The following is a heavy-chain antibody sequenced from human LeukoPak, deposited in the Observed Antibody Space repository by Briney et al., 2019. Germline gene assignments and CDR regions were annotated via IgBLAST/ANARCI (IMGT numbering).Heavy chain of an antibody. V-gene: IGHV1-69*13. CDR1: GGTFSSYA. D-gene: IGHD3-10*01. Sequence: ASVKVSCKASGGTFSSYAISWVRQAPGQGLEWMGGIIPIFGTANYAQKFQGRVTITADEFTSTAYMELSSLRSEDTAVYYCATLVGDRRSDFDYWGQGTLVTVSS. J-gene: IGHJ4*02. CDR2: IIPIFGTA. CDR3: ATLVGDRRSDFDY.